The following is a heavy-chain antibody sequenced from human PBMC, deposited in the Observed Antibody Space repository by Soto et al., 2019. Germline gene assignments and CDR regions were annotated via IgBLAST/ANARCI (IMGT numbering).Heavy chain of an antibody. Sequence: SVKVSCEASGGTFSSYAISWVRQAPGQGLEWMGGIIPIFGTANYAQKFQGRVTITADESTSTAYMELSSLRSEDTAVYYCARDNYYDSSGYYGFDPWGQGTLVTVSS. CDR2: IIPIFGTA. CDR1: GGTFSSYA. V-gene: IGHV1-69*13. J-gene: IGHJ5*02. CDR3: ARDNYYDSSGYYGFDP. D-gene: IGHD3-22*01.